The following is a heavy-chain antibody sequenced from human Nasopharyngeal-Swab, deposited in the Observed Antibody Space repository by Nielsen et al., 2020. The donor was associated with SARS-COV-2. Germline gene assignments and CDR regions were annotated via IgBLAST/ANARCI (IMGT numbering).Heavy chain of an antibody. CDR3: ARGRYYDCVWGSYGLDY. Sequence: GGSLRLSCAASGFTFSSYWMHWVRQAPGKGLVWVSRINSDGSSTSYADSVKGRFTISRDNAKNTLYLQMNSLRAEDTAVYYCARGRYYDCVWGSYGLDYWGQGTLVTVSS. J-gene: IGHJ4*02. CDR2: INSDGSST. D-gene: IGHD3-16*01. CDR1: GFTFSSYW. V-gene: IGHV3-74*01.